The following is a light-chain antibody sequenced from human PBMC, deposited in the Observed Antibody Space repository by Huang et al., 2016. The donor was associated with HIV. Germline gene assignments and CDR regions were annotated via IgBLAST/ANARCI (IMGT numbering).Light chain of an antibody. J-gene: IGKJ4*01. CDR2: DAS. V-gene: IGKV3-11*01. Sequence: EIVLTQSPATLSLSPGERATLSCRASQSVHSYLAWYQQNPGQAPRLPIYDASNRATGIPARFRGSGSGTDFTLTISNLQSEDFAVYYCQQRSAWPLTFGGGTKVEI. CDR3: QQRSAWPLT. CDR1: QSVHSY.